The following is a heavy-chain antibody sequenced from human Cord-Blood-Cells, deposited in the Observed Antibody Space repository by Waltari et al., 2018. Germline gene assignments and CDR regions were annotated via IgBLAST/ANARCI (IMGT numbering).Heavy chain of an antibody. J-gene: IGHJ6*02. CDR1: GDSVSSNSAA. Sequence: QVQLQQSGPGLVKPSQTLSLTCAISGDSVSSNSAACNWIRQSPSRGLEWLGRTYYRYKWYSDYPVSVKSRITINPDTSKNQFSLQLNSVTPEDTAVYYCARGVGATYYYYYGMDVWGQGSTVTVSS. V-gene: IGHV6-1*01. CDR3: ARGVGATYYYYYGMDV. D-gene: IGHD1-26*01. CDR2: TYYRYKWYS.